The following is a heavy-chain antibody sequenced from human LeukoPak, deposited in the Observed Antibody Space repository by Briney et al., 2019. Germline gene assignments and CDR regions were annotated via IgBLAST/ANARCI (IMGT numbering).Heavy chain of an antibody. CDR2: IYYSGST. CDR3: ARGDYGVLDY. D-gene: IGHD4-17*01. V-gene: IGHV4-59*01. Sequence: GSLRLTCAASGFTFYTYSMNWVRQAPGKGLEWIGYIYYSGSTNYNPSLKSRVTISVDTSKNQFSLKLSSVTAADTAVYYCARGDYGVLDYWGQGTLVTVSS. J-gene: IGHJ4*02. CDR1: GFTFYTYS.